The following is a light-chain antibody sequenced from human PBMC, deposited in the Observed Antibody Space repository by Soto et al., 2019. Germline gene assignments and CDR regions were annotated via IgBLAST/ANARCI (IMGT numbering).Light chain of an antibody. J-gene: IGKJ2*01. CDR1: QSVSNNY. CDR3: QQYGSSPPRYT. Sequence: EIVLTQSPGTLSLSPGERATLSCRASQSVSNNYLAWYQHKPGQAPRLLIYGASSRATGIADRFSGSGSGTDFTLTISRLEPEDFAVYYCQQYGSSPPRYTFGQGTKLEIK. V-gene: IGKV3-20*01. CDR2: GAS.